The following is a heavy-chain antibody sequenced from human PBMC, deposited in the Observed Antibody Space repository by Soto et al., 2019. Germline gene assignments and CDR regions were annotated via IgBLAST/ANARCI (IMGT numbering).Heavy chain of an antibody. Sequence: QITLRESGPTRVRPTQTLSLTCTFSGFSLHTSGVGVGWIRQPPGKALEWLALSYWDDDKRHSPSLKSKLSITKDTTENQVALTMTNMDPVDTATYYCAYRALYSGSYWDGGYFDYWGQGTLITVSS. V-gene: IGHV2-5*02. CDR3: AYRALYSGSYWDGGYFDY. D-gene: IGHD1-26*01. CDR2: SYWDDDK. CDR1: GFSLHTSGVG. J-gene: IGHJ4*02.